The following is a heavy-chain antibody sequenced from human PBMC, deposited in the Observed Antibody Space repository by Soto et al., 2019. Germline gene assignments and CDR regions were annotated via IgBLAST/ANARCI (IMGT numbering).Heavy chain of an antibody. J-gene: IGHJ5*02. Sequence: PGGSLRLSCAASGFTFSTYWMNWIRQVPGKGLEWVSRINGDASHTYYADSVKGRFTISRDNAKNTLHLEMNSLRAEDTAVYYCVRDGYCITTSCYGNWFDPWGQGTLVTVSS. D-gene: IGHD2-2*03. V-gene: IGHV3-74*01. CDR2: INGDASHT. CDR1: GFTFSTYW. CDR3: VRDGYCITTSCYGNWFDP.